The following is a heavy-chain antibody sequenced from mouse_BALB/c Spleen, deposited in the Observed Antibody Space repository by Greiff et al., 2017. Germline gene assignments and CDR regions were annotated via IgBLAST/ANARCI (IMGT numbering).Heavy chain of an antibody. CDR1: GYAFTGYY. CDR2: ISCYNGAT. V-gene: IGHV1S34*01. D-gene: IGHD1-1*01. Sequence: LVKTGASVKISCKASGYAFTGYYMHWVKQSPGKSLEWIGYISCYNGATSYNQKFKGKATFTVDTSSTTAYMQFNSLTSEDSAVYYCAREGELTTVVAYWGQGTTLTVSS. J-gene: IGHJ2*01. CDR3: AREGELTTVVAY.